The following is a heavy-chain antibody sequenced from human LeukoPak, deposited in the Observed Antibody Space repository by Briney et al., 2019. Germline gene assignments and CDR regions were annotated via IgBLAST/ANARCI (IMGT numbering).Heavy chain of an antibody. Sequence: ASVKVSCKASGYTFTSYGISWVRQAPGQGLEWMGWISAYNGYTKYAEKLQGRVTMTTDTSTSTAYMELRSLRSDDTAVYYCARAKYDSSGYYWFDPWGHGTLVTVSS. CDR1: GYTFTSYG. CDR3: ARAKYDSSGYYWFDP. V-gene: IGHV1-18*01. J-gene: IGHJ5*02. CDR2: ISAYNGYT. D-gene: IGHD3-22*01.